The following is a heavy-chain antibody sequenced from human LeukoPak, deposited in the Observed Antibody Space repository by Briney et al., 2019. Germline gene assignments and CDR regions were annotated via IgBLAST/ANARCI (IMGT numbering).Heavy chain of an antibody. J-gene: IGHJ4*02. CDR1: GFTFSSYG. CDR3: AKDYPPWGAAAGTFDY. CDR2: ISYDGSNK. Sequence: GRSLRLSCAASGFTFSSYGMHWVRQAPGKGLEWVAVISYDGSNKYYADSVKSRFTISRDNSKNTLYLQMNSLRAEDTAVYYCAKDYPPWGAAAGTFDYWGQGTLVTVSS. V-gene: IGHV3-30*18. D-gene: IGHD6-13*01.